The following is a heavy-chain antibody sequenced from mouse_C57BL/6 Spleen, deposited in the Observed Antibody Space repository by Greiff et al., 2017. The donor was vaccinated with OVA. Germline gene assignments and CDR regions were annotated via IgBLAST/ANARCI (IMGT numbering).Heavy chain of an antibody. J-gene: IGHJ3*01. CDR1: GFTFSDYG. CDR3: ASRYYGEGFAY. CDR2: ISSGSSTN. Sequence: EVQLQESGGGLVKPGGSLKLSCAASGFTFSDYGMHWVRQAPEKGLEWVAYISSGSSTNYYADTVTGRVTITRDNATSTLFLQMTSLGSEDTAMYYCASRYYGEGFAYWGQGTLVTVSA. D-gene: IGHD1-1*01. V-gene: IGHV5-17*01.